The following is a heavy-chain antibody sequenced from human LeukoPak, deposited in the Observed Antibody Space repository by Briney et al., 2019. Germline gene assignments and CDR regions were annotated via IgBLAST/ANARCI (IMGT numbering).Heavy chain of an antibody. J-gene: IGHJ4*02. V-gene: IGHV3-23*01. CDR1: GFTFSNHG. CDR2: ISPSGDIT. CDR3: AKDSGPITMIVVVITIDY. Sequence: GGSLRLSCAASGFTFSNHGMNWVRQAPGKGLEWVSGISPSGDITYYADSVKGRFTISRDNSKNTLYLEVISLTAEDTAVYYCAKDSGPITMIVVVITIDYWGQGTLVTVSS. D-gene: IGHD3-22*01.